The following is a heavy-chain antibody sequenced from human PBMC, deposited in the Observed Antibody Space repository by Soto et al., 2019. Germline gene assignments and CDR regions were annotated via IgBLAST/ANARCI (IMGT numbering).Heavy chain of an antibody. J-gene: IGHJ6*02. CDR1: GFTFSDHY. V-gene: IGHV3-11*06. CDR3: TRGHHSMDV. CDR2: INPSGTYT. Sequence: QVQLVESGGGLAKPGGSLRLSCAASGFTFSDHYMSWIRQAPGKGLEWISYINPSGTYTHYADSVKGRFTISRDNAENSLYLQMNSLRAEDMALYYCTRGHHSMDVWGQGATVTVSS. D-gene: IGHD5-18*01.